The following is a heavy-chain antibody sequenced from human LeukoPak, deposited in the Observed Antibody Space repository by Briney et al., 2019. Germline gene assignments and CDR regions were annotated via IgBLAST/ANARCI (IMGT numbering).Heavy chain of an antibody. Sequence: TGGSLRLSCAASGFTFSGSAMHWVRQASGKGLEWVGRIRSKANSYATAYAASVKGRFTISRDDSKNTAYLQMNSLKTEDTAVYYCATDIILAAQFDYWGQGTLVTVSS. D-gene: IGHD2-15*01. J-gene: IGHJ4*02. V-gene: IGHV3-73*01. CDR3: ATDIILAAQFDY. CDR1: GFTFSGSA. CDR2: IRSKANSYAT.